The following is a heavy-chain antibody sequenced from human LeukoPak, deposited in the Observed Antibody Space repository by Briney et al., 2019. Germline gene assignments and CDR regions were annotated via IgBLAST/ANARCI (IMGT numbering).Heavy chain of an antibody. CDR3: ARVPSYDYYYYYMDV. D-gene: IGHD3-3*01. CDR2: ISSSSSYI. CDR1: GFTFSSYS. J-gene: IGHJ6*03. Sequence: GGSLRLSCAASGFTFSSYSMNWVRQAPGKGLEWVSSISSSSSYIYYADSVKGRFTISRDNAKNSLYLQMNSLRAEDTAVYYCARVPSYDYYYYYMDVWGKGTTVTVSS. V-gene: IGHV3-21*01.